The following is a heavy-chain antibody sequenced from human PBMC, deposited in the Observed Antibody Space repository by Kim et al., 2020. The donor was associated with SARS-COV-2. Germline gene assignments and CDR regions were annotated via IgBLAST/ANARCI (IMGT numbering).Heavy chain of an antibody. CDR1: GFTFSDYS. J-gene: IGHJ4*02. Sequence: GGSLRLSCAVSGFTFSDYSMNWVRQAPGKGLEWISYIRISDGAIFYADSVRGRFTISTDNAKNSLYLQMNSLRAEDTAVYYCARDLGYSFDYWGQGSLVT. V-gene: IGHV3-48*04. CDR2: IRISDGAI. D-gene: IGHD2-21*01. CDR3: ARDLGYSFDY.